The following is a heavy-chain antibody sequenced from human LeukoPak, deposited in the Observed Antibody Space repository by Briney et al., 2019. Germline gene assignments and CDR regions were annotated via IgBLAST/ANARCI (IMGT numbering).Heavy chain of an antibody. J-gene: IGHJ4*02. V-gene: IGHV3-48*03. CDR3: ARDLYSSSWYYFDY. CDR2: ISSSGSTI. CDR1: GFTFSSYE. Sequence: GGSLRLSCAASGFTFSSYEMNWVRQAPGKGLEWVSYISSSGSTIYYADSVKGRFTISRDNAKNSLYLQMNSLRAEDTAVYYCARDLYSSSWYYFDYWGQGTLVTVSS. D-gene: IGHD6-13*01.